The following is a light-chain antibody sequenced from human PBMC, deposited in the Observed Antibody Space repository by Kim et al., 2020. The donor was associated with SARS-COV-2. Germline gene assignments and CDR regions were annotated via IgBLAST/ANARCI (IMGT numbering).Light chain of an antibody. V-gene: IGKV3-20*01. CDR3: QQSATSRT. Sequence: FSPEESATLSCRASQSVTSNYLAWYQQKPGQAPRVLIYGASNRATGIPDRFSGSGSGTDFPLTISRLEPEDFAVYYCQQSATSRTFGQGTKVDIK. J-gene: IGKJ1*01. CDR2: GAS. CDR1: QSVTSNY.